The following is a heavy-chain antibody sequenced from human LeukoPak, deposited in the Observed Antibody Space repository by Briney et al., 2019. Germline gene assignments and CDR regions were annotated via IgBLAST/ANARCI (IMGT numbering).Heavy chain of an antibody. D-gene: IGHD6-13*01. Sequence: RASVKVSCKASGYTFTSYGISWVRQAPGQGLEWMGWISAYNGNTNYAQKLQGRVTMTTDTSTSTAYMELRSLRSDDTAVYYCAKVSSSSWYSRWFDPWGQGTLVTVSS. V-gene: IGHV1-18*01. CDR1: GYTFTSYG. J-gene: IGHJ5*02. CDR3: AKVSSSSWYSRWFDP. CDR2: ISAYNGNT.